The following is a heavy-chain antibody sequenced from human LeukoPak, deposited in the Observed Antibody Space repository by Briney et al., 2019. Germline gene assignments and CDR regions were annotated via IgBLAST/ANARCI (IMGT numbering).Heavy chain of an antibody. J-gene: IGHJ3*02. CDR2: ISSSSSYI. D-gene: IGHD2-15*01. CDR3: ARVVALDDAFDI. Sequence: GGSLRLSRAPSVFTLSSYSMNWVRQAPREGLGWVSSISSSSSYIYYADSVKGRFTISRDNAKNSLYLQMNSRRAEDTAGYYCARVVALDDAFDIWGQGTMVTVSS. CDR1: VFTLSSYS. V-gene: IGHV3-21*01.